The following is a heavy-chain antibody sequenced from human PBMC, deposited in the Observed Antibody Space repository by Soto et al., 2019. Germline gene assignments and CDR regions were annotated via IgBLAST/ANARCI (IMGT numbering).Heavy chain of an antibody. D-gene: IGHD3-10*01. Sequence: LSLTCSVSGGSFNSYYWSWIRQPAGKGLEWIGRIYSTGNTNYNPSLKSRAAISVDTSKNQFSLKLSSVTAADTAVYYCARTYGSGSYYNYWGQGTLVTVSS. CDR1: GGSFNSYY. V-gene: IGHV4-4*07. CDR2: IYSTGNT. J-gene: IGHJ4*02. CDR3: ARTYGSGSYYNY.